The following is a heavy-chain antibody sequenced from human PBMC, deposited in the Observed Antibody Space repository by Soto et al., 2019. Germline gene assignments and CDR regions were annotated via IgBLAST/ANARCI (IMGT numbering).Heavy chain of an antibody. J-gene: IGHJ4*02. CDR3: ARVGSGWYGAAVYFDY. CDR1: GGSISSYY. V-gene: IGHV4-59*01. Sequence: QVQLQESGPGLVKPSETLSLTCTVSGGSISSYYWSWIRQPPGKGLEWIGYIFYSGSTNYNPSLKRRVTVSVDSSKNQFSLKLSSVTAADTAVYYCARVGSGWYGAAVYFDYWGQGTLVTVSS. CDR2: IFYSGST. D-gene: IGHD6-13*01.